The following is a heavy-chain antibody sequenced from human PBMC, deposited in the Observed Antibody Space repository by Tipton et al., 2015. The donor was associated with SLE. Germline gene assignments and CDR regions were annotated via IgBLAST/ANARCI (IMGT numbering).Heavy chain of an antibody. CDR1: GGSISSTYY. CDR2: IFYSGSFSGGST. D-gene: IGHD3-3*01. Sequence: TLSLTCTVSGGSISSTYYWGWIRQPPGKGLEWIGSIFYSGSFSGGSTYYNPSPKSRVTISVDTSKNQFSLKLSSVTAADTAVYYCARGLEWLPRGAFDIWGQGTIVTVSS. V-gene: IGHV4-39*07. J-gene: IGHJ3*02. CDR3: ARGLEWLPRGAFDI.